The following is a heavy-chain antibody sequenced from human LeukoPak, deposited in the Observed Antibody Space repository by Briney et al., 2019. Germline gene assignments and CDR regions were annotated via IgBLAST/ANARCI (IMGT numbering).Heavy chain of an antibody. D-gene: IGHD2-2*01. Sequence: GGSLRLSCAASGFTFSSSAMTWVRQAPGKGLEWVSYISSSGSTIYYADSVKGRFTISRDNARNSLYLQMNSLRAEDTAVYYCARETDSTLFDYWGQGTLVIVSS. J-gene: IGHJ4*02. V-gene: IGHV3-48*03. CDR3: ARETDSTLFDY. CDR1: GFTFSSSA. CDR2: ISSSGSTI.